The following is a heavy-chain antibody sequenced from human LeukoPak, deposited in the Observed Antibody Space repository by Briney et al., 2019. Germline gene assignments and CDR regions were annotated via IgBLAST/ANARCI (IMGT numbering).Heavy chain of an antibody. CDR3: ARTPLAVAGPYYFDY. J-gene: IGHJ4*02. CDR1: GFTFSSYS. V-gene: IGHV3-21*01. CDR2: ISSSSSYI. D-gene: IGHD6-19*01. Sequence: GGSLRLSCAASGFTFSSYSMNWVRQAPGKGLEWVSSISSSSSYIYYADSVKGRFTISRDNAKNSLYLQMNSLRAEDTAVYYCARTPLAVAGPYYFDYWGQGTLVTVSS.